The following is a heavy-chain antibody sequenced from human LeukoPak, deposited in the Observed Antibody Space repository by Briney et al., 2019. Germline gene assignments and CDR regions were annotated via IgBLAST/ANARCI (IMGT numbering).Heavy chain of an antibody. D-gene: IGHD3-10*01. CDR1: GGSVSSGSYY. CDR2: IYYSGST. Sequence: SETLCLTCTVSGGSVSSGSYYWSWIRQPPGKGLEWIGYIYYSGSTNYNPSLKSRVTISVDTSKNQFSLKLSSVTAADTAVYYCARLTLGGSFDYWGQGTLVTVSS. CDR3: ARLTLGGSFDY. J-gene: IGHJ4*02. V-gene: IGHV4-61*01.